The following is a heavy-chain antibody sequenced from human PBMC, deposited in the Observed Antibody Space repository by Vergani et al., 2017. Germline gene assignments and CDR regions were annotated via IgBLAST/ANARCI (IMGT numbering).Heavy chain of an antibody. J-gene: IGHJ5*02. CDR1: GFTFSSYG. CDR2: IWYDGSNK. D-gene: IGHD2/OR15-2a*01. V-gene: IGHV3-33*01. CDR3: ARGGYFGHNWFDP. Sequence: QVQLVESGGGVVQPGRSLRLSCAASGFTFSSYGMHWVRQAPGKGLEWVAVIWYDGSNKYYADSVKGRFTIARENSKNTLYLQMNSLRAEDTAVYYCARGGYFGHNWFDPWGQGTLVTVSS.